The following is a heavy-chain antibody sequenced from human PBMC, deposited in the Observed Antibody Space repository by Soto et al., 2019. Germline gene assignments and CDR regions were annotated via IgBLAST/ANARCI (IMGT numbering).Heavy chain of an antibody. J-gene: IGHJ4*02. CDR2: ISGSGGHS. CDR1: GFTLNDYA. CDR3: AKDCRRLAVAGSAFDS. V-gene: IGHV3-23*01. D-gene: IGHD6-19*01. Sequence: PGRSLRLSCAASGFTLNDYAMAWVLQAPGKGLEWVSSISGSGGHSSYADSVRGRFTISRDNVNSILSLDMSDLSAEVTAVYYCAKDCRRLAVAGSAFDSWGQGTLVTVSS.